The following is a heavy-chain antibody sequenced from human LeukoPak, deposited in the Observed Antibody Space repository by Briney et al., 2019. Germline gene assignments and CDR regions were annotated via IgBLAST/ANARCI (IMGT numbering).Heavy chain of an antibody. CDR3: ARAGSGSGWYFDY. J-gene: IGHJ4*02. V-gene: IGHV1-18*01. D-gene: IGHD6-19*01. Sequence: ASVKVSCKAAGYDFTSVGITWVRRAPGQGLEWMGWISPYNGNTRYAQKFQGRVAMTTDTSTTTAYMELRGLRFNDTAVYYCARAGSGSGWYFDYWGQGTLVTVSS. CDR1: GYDFTSVG. CDR2: ISPYNGNT.